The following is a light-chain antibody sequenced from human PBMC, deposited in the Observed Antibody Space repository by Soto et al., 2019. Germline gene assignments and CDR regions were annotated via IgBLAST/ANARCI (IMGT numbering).Light chain of an antibody. CDR2: DVS. Sequence: QSALTQPRSVSGSPGQSVTISCTGTSSDVGGYNYVSWYQQHPGKAPKLMIYDVSKRPSGVPDRFSGSKSGNTASLTISGRHAEDEADYYCCSYAGSYTGVFGGGTKLTVL. J-gene: IGLJ2*01. CDR1: SSDVGGYNY. V-gene: IGLV2-11*01. CDR3: CSYAGSYTGV.